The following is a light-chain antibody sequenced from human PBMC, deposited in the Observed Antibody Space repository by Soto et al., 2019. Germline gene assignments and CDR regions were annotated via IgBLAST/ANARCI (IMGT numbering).Light chain of an antibody. CDR1: QSVSTY. J-gene: IGKJ5*01. V-gene: IGKV3-11*01. Sequence: EIVLTQSPATLSLSPGERAALSCRASQSVSTYLAWYQQKPGQAPRLFIYDASTRATGIPARFSASGSGTDFTLTISSLEPEDFAVYYCQQRSKWPITFGQGTRLEI. CDR2: DAS. CDR3: QQRSKWPIT.